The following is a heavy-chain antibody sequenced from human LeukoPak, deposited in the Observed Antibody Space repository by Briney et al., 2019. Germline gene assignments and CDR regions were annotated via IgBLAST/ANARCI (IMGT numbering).Heavy chain of an antibody. Sequence: GASVKVSCKASGYNFSSSGITWVRQAPGQGLEWMGWISVYNDRPEYAQKLQGRVTMTTDSSTSTAYMELRSLRSDDTAVYYCAREYNAAFDIWGQGTMATVSS. J-gene: IGHJ3*02. V-gene: IGHV1-18*01. CDR3: AREYNAAFDI. CDR2: ISVYNDRP. CDR1: GYNFSSSG. D-gene: IGHD5-24*01.